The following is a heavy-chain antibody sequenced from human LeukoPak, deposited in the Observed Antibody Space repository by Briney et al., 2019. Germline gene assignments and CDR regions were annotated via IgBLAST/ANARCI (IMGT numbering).Heavy chain of an antibody. V-gene: IGHV3-23*01. CDR2: ISGAGDST. D-gene: IGHD6-13*01. CDR1: GFTFSSYA. J-gene: IGHJ4*02. Sequence: GGSLRLSCAASGFTFSSYAMSWVRQAPGKGLEWFSAISGAGDSTYYADSVKGRFTISRDYSENTLYLQMSSLRAEDTAVYYCAREDGYSSSWYSDYWGQGTLVTVSS. CDR3: AREDGYSSSWYSDY.